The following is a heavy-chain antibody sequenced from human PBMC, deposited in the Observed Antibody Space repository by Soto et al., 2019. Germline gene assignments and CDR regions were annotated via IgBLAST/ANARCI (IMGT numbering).Heavy chain of an antibody. V-gene: IGHV1-18*01. J-gene: IGHJ6*02. D-gene: IGHD3-10*01. CDR1: GYTFPSYG. Sequence: ASVQVSCKASGYTFPSYGIIWVRQAPGQGVEWMGWISAYNGNTNYAQKLQGRVTMTTDTSTSTAYMELRSLRSDDTAVYYCARDLITMVRGVTDYYYGMDVWGQGTTVTVSS. CDR2: ISAYNGNT. CDR3: ARDLITMVRGVTDYYYGMDV.